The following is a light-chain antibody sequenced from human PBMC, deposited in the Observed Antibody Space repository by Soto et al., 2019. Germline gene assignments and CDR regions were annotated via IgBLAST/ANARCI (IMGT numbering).Light chain of an antibody. V-gene: IGKV3-15*01. J-gene: IGKJ1*01. CDR3: QQYNDLPRT. Sequence: IVMTQSPATLSLSPGDGATLSCRASQSVSNNLAWYQQKPGQAPRLLIYGASTRATGIPARFSGSWSGTEFTLTISGLQSEDLAVYYCQQYNDLPRTFGQGTKVDMK. CDR1: QSVSNN. CDR2: GAS.